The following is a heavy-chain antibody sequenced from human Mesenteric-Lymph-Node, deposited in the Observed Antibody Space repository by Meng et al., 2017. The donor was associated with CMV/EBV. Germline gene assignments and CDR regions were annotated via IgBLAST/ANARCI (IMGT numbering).Heavy chain of an antibody. CDR2: INTDGSSR. Sequence: GESLKISCAASGFTLSNHWMHWVRQSPGKGLVWVSRINTDGSSRSYADSVKGRFTISRDNAENTLYLQMDSLRVEDTAVYYCATLNWFDPWGQGTLVTVSS. V-gene: IGHV3-74*01. CDR1: GFTLSNHW. CDR3: ATLNWFDP. J-gene: IGHJ5*02.